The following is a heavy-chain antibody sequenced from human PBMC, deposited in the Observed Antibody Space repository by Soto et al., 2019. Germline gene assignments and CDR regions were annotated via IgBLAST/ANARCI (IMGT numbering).Heavy chain of an antibody. Sequence: SETLSLTCTVSGGSISSGDYYWSWIRQPPGKGLEWIGYIYYSGSTYYNPSLKSRVTISVDTSKNQFSLKLSSVTAADTAVYYCARPVNYYYYYMDVSGKGTMVTVS. V-gene: IGHV4-30-4*02. CDR3: ARPVNYYYYYMDV. CDR2: IYYSGST. CDR1: GGSISSGDYY. J-gene: IGHJ6*03.